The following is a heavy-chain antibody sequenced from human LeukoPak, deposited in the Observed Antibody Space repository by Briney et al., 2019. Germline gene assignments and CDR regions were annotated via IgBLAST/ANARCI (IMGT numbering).Heavy chain of an antibody. V-gene: IGHV1-2*02. D-gene: IGHD3-3*01. CDR3: ARDLIRFLEWLLIYYYYYMDV. J-gene: IGHJ6*03. CDR1: GYTFTRYH. Sequence: ASVTVSYMASGYTFTRYHMHWVRQAPGHGLEWMGWINPNSGGTNYAQKFHRRVTMTRDTSISTAYMEVSRLKSDDTAVYYCARDLIRFLEWLLIYYYYYMDVWGKGTTVTVSS. CDR2: INPNSGGT.